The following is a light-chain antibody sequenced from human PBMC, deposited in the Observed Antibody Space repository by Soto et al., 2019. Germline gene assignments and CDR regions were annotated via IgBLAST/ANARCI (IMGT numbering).Light chain of an antibody. V-gene: IGKV3-11*01. CDR2: DAS. J-gene: IGKJ1*01. Sequence: ERVITQSPATVSVSPGERATLSCRASQSVTSTLAWYQQKPGQAPRLLIYDASHRATGIPARFSGSGSGTDFTLTINSLEPEDFALYYCQQRYNWPPTFGQGTKVDI. CDR1: QSVTST. CDR3: QQRYNWPPT.